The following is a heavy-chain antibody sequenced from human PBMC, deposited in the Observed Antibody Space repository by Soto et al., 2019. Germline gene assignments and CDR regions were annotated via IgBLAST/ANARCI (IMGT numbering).Heavy chain of an antibody. CDR3: ARLDTAMVTV. CDR1: VCTFSSYT. D-gene: IGHD5-18*01. Sequence: QVQLVQSGAEVKKPGSSVKVSCKASVCTFSSYTISWVRQAPGQGLEWMGRIIPILGIANYAQKLQGRVTINADKSTSTAYMELSSLRSEDTAVYYCARLDTAMVTVWGQGTLVTVSS. CDR2: IIPILGIA. V-gene: IGHV1-69*02. J-gene: IGHJ4*02.